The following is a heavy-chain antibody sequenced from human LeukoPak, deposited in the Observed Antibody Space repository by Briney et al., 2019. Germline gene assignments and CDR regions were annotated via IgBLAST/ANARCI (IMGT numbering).Heavy chain of an antibody. Sequence: ASVKVSCKASGYTFTSYYMHWVRQAPGQGLEWMGIINPSGGSTSHAQKFQGRVTMTRDTSTSTVYMELSSLRSEDTAVYYCARGHITIFGVVGPHPGSHWGKGTPVTVSS. CDR1: GYTFTSYY. CDR3: ARGHITIFGVVGPHPGSH. CDR2: INPSGGST. V-gene: IGHV1-46*01. J-gene: IGHJ6*04. D-gene: IGHD3-3*01.